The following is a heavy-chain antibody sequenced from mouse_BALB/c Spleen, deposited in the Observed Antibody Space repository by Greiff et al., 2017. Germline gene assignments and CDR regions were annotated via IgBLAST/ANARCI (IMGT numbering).Heavy chain of an antibody. J-gene: IGHJ1*01. CDR2: ISSGGST. D-gene: IGHD1-2*01. Sequence: EVHLVESGGGLVKPGGSLKLSCAASGFTFSSYAMSWVRQTPEKRLEWVASISSGGSTYYPDSVKGRFTISGDNARNILYLQMSSLRSEDTAMYYCAREGTTAPCFGVWGAGTTGSVSS. CDR3: AREGTTAPCFGV. V-gene: IGHV5-6-5*01. CDR1: GFTFSSYA.